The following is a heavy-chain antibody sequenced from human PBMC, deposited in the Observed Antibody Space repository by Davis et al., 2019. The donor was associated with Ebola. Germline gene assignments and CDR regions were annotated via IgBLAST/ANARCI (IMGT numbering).Heavy chain of an antibody. D-gene: IGHD1-26*01. CDR3: ATRRLSFEAIDY. V-gene: IGHV4-39*01. CDR1: GGSISSNNYY. Sequence: MPSETLSLTCTVSGGSISSNNYYWGWIRQPPGKGREWIGSIYYRGTTYYTPSLKSRVTISVDTSKNQFSLKVASVSAADTAVYYCATRRLSFEAIDYWGQGTLVTVSS. J-gene: IGHJ4*02. CDR2: IYYRGTT.